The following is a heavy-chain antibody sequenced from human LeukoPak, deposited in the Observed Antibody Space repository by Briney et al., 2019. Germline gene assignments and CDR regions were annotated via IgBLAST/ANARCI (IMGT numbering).Heavy chain of an antibody. V-gene: IGHV3-7*01. CDR2: IKQDGSEK. CDR3: AREVLEWPLGATGYFDY. D-gene: IGHD1-26*01. Sequence: GGSLRLSCAASGFTFSSYWMSWVRQAPGKGLEWVANIKQDGSEKYYVDSVKGRFTISRDNARNSLYLQMNSLRAEDTAVYYCAREVLEWPLGATGYFDYWGQGTLVTVSS. CDR1: GFTFSSYW. J-gene: IGHJ4*02.